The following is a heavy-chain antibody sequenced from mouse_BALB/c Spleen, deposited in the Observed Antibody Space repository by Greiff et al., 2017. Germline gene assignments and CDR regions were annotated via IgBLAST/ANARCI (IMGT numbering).Heavy chain of an antibody. Sequence: VQLQQSGPSLVKPSQTLSLTCSVTGDSITSCYWNWIRKFPGNKLEYMGYISYSGSTYYNPSLKSRISITRDTSKNQYYLQLNSVTTEDTATYYCARFGYYYGSRDPYYFDYWGQGTTLTVSS. D-gene: IGHD1-1*01. CDR2: ISYSGST. V-gene: IGHV3-8*02. J-gene: IGHJ2*01. CDR1: GDSITSCY. CDR3: ARFGYYYGSRDPYYFDY.